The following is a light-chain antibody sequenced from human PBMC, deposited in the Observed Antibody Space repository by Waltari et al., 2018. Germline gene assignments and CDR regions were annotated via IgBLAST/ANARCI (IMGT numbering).Light chain of an antibody. J-gene: IGKJ1*01. CDR3: QNHERLPAV. Sequence: SCEASQSIGRYLIWYQQKPGQAPRLRIYGSSTRAAGIPDRFSGSGSGTDFSLTISRLEPEDFAVYYCQNHERLPAVFGRGTKVEIK. CDR1: QSIGRY. CDR2: GSS. V-gene: IGKV3-20*01.